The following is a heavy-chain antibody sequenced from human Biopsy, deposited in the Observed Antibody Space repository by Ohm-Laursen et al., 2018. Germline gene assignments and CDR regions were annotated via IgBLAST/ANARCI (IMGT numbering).Heavy chain of an antibody. CDR1: GGSISGYH. J-gene: IGHJ4*02. D-gene: IGHD2-2*01. Sequence: GTLSLTCTVSGGSISGYHWSWIRKSPGKGLEWLAYISYTGGITSNPSLNGRATMSPGTSKNQFSLRLIYVTAADTAVYYCARMPHFDYWGQGILVTVSS. CDR2: ISYTGGI. V-gene: IGHV4-59*01. CDR3: ARMPHFDY.